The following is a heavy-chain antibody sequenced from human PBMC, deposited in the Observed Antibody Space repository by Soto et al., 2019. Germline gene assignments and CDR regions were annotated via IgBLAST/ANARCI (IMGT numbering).Heavy chain of an antibody. V-gene: IGHV4-39*01. D-gene: IGHD6-6*01. Sequence: QLQLQESGPGLVKTSVTLSLTCAVSGGSVSSGGNYWGWIRQSPGKGLEWIGSVHDTGTTHYNPSLTSRVTISVDTSKNQFSLNVNSVTAADTAVYYCARGLSSPSAAGVWGQGTLVTVSS. CDR1: GGSVSSGGNY. CDR2: VHDTGTT. J-gene: IGHJ4*02. CDR3: ARGLSSPSAAGV.